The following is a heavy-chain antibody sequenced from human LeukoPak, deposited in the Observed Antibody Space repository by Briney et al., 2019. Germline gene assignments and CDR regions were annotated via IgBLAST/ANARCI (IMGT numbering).Heavy chain of an antibody. J-gene: IGHJ4*02. D-gene: IGHD6-19*01. CDR1: GYTFTGYY. Sequence: GSVKVSCKASGYTFTGYYMHWVRQAPGQGLEWMGWINTNTGNPTYAQGFTGRFVFSLDTPVSTAYLQISSLKAEDTAVYYCAREEEIAVAGTTRDYWGQGTLVTVSS. CDR2: INTNTGNP. V-gene: IGHV7-4-1*02. CDR3: AREEEIAVAGTTRDY.